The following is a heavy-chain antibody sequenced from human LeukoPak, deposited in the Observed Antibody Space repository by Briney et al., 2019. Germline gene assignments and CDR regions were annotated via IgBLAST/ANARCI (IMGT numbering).Heavy chain of an antibody. V-gene: IGHV1-18*01. CDR2: ISAYNCNT. D-gene: IGHD3-9*01. CDR3: ARDYDILTGYYRGSPY. CDR1: VYTFTSYG. J-gene: IGHJ4*02. Sequence: ASVKVSCKASVYTFTSYGISWVRQAPGQGLEWMGWISAYNCNTNYAQKLQGRVTMTTDTSTSTAYMELRSLRSDDTAVYYCARDYDILTGYYRGSPYWGQGTLVTVSS.